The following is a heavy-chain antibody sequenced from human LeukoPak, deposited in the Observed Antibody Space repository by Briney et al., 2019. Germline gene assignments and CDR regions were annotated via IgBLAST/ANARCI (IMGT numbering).Heavy chain of an antibody. J-gene: IGHJ6*03. Sequence: ASVKVSCKASGYTFTSYYMHWVRQAPGQGLEWMGWINPNSGGTNYAQKFQGRVTMTRDTSISTAYMELSRLRSDDTAVYYCARDKNDFPWDDYYYYYYMDVWGKGTTVTVSS. CDR1: GYTFTSYY. D-gene: IGHD3-3*01. CDR2: INPNSGGT. V-gene: IGHV1-2*02. CDR3: ARDKNDFPWDDYYYYYYMDV.